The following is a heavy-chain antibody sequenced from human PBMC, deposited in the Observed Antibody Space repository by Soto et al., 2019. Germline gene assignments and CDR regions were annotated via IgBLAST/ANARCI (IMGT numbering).Heavy chain of an antibody. J-gene: IGHJ4*02. CDR3: ARDTDTYGAGTSFY. Sequence: EVQLVESGGGLVQPGGSLRLSCAASGFTFSTFWMHWVRQAPGKGLVWVSRISSDGSSKTYADSVKGRSTISRDNAKNTPSLQVNSLSVEDTAVYDCARDTDTYGAGTSFYWGQGPLLTVSS. CDR2: ISSDGSSK. CDR1: GFTFSTFW. V-gene: IGHV3-74*01. D-gene: IGHD3-10*01.